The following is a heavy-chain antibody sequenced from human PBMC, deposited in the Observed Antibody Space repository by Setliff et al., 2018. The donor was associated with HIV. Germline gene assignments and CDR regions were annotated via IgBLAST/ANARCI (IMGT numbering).Heavy chain of an antibody. CDR3: AALAAAHPFDY. V-gene: IGHV1-69-2*01. CDR2: IDPEDEKT. D-gene: IGHD6-13*01. Sequence: ASVKVSCKVSGFTFTDHFIHWVRQAPGKGLEWMGLIDPEDEKTIYAEKFQGRVTITADTSTNLVYMDLSGLRSEDTAIYYCAALAAAHPFDYWGQGTLVTV. J-gene: IGHJ4*01. CDR1: GFTFTDHF.